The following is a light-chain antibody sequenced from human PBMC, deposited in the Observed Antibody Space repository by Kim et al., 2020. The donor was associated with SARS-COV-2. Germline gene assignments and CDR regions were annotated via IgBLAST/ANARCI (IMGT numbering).Light chain of an antibody. CDR3: QQYNSYSLT. CDR2: AAS. CDR1: QGVSDW. Sequence: DIQMTQSPSTLSASVGDRVTITCRASQGVSDWLAWYQQKPGKAPRLLISAASNLESGVPSRFTGSGSGTDFTLTISSLQPDDFATYYCQQYNSYSLTFGGGTKVDIK. V-gene: IGKV1-5*03. J-gene: IGKJ4*01.